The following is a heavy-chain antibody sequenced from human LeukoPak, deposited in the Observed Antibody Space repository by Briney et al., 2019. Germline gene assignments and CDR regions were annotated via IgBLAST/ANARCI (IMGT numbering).Heavy chain of an antibody. D-gene: IGHD3-3*01. CDR1: GGSFSGYY. CDR3: ASARRLFGVVRPWDAFDI. CDR2: INHSGST. J-gene: IGHJ3*02. V-gene: IGHV4-34*01. Sequence: SETLSLTCAVYGGSFSGYYWSWIRQPPGKGLEWIGEINHSGSTNYNPSPKSRVTISVDTSKNQFSLKLSSVTAADTAVYYCASARRLFGVVRPWDAFDIWGQGTMVTVSS.